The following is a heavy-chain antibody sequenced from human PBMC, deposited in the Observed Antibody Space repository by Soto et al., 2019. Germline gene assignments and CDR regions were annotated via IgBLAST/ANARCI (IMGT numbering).Heavy chain of an antibody. CDR2: INPSGGST. V-gene: IGHV1-46*01. D-gene: IGHD3-16*01. Sequence: ASVKVSCKASGYTFTSYYMHWVRQAPGQGLEWMGIINPSGGSTSYAQKFQGRVTMTRDTSTSTVYMELSSLRSEDTAVYYCAREERGLKHVYYYYYGMDVWGQGTTVTVSS. CDR3: AREERGLKHVYYYYYGMDV. J-gene: IGHJ6*02. CDR1: GYTFTSYY.